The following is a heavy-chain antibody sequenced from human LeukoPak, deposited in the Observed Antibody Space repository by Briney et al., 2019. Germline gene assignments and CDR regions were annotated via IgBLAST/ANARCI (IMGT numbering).Heavy chain of an antibody. V-gene: IGHV4-61*01. Sequence: SETLSLTCTVSGGSVSSSRYFWSWIRQPPGKGLEWIGYIYYSGSTNSNPSLKSRVTISVDTSKSQFSLSLTSVTAADTAVYYYARILTGYYYFDYWGQGTLVTVSS. CDR2: IYYSGST. CDR3: ARILTGYYYFDY. CDR1: GGSVSSSRYF. J-gene: IGHJ4*02. D-gene: IGHD3-9*01.